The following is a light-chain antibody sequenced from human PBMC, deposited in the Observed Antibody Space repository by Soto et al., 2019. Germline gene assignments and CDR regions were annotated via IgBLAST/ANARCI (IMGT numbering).Light chain of an antibody. Sequence: QSALTQPASVSGAPGQSITISCTGTDSDVGAFNYVSWYQQYPGKAPKLMIYDVGDRPSGVSNRFSGSKSGNTASLTISGLQVEDEADYFCTSYTSTIPYVFGSGTKVTVL. J-gene: IGLJ1*01. V-gene: IGLV2-14*01. CDR1: DSDVGAFNY. CDR3: TSYTSTIPYV. CDR2: DVG.